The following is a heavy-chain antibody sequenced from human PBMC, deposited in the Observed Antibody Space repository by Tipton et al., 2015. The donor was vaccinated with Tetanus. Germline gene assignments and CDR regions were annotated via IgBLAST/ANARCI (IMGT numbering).Heavy chain of an antibody. CDR3: ARRVTMPSAPSRYFDY. Sequence: TLSLTCTVSGGSISSSSYYWGWIRQPPGKGLEWIGNIFYIGSAYYNPSLRSRVTISVDTSKNRFSLKLSSVTAADTALYYCARRVTMPSAPSRYFDYWGQGTLVTVSS. CDR2: IFYIGSA. CDR1: GGSISSSSYY. V-gene: IGHV4-39*01. D-gene: IGHD4-17*01. J-gene: IGHJ4*02.